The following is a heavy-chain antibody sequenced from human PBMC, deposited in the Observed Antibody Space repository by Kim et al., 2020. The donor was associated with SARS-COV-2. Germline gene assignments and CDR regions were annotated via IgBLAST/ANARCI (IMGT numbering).Heavy chain of an antibody. CDR1: GYTFTTYA. J-gene: IGHJ4*02. D-gene: IGHD6-13*01. Sequence: ASVKVSCKASGYTFTTYAMHWVRQAPGQRPEWLGWISAGNDNTKYSQKVQDRVTITRDPSASTAYMELSSLRSEDTAVYYCARSVGSWPMFDSWGQGTLV. CDR2: ISAGNDNT. CDR3: ARSVGSWPMFDS. V-gene: IGHV1-3*01.